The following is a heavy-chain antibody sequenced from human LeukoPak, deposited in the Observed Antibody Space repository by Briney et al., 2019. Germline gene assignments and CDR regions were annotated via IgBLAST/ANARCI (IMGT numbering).Heavy chain of an antibody. D-gene: IGHD3-10*01. Sequence: GGALRLSCAASGFTFSGSAMHWVRQASGKELEWIGRIWSRPYSYATAYAASVKGRFTISRDDSINTAYLQMNSLKTEDTALYYCSRLADGSGKFDLWGQGTLVTVSS. CDR2: IWSRPYSYAT. CDR1: GFTFSGSA. V-gene: IGHV3-73*01. J-gene: IGHJ5*02. CDR3: SRLADGSGKFDL.